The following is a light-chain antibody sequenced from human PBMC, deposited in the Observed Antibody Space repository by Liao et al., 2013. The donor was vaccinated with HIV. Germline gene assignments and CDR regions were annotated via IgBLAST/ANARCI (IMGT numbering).Light chain of an antibody. CDR3: YSVADNNLGV. CDR1: NIGSKS. CDR2: YDS. V-gene: IGLV3-21*01. J-gene: IGLJ1*01. Sequence: SYELTQPPSVSVAPGKTATITCGGNNIGSKSVHWYQQKPGQAPVLVIYYDSDLPSGIPERFSGSNSGNTANLTISRVEGGDEADYYCYSVADNNLGVFGTGTKVTVL.